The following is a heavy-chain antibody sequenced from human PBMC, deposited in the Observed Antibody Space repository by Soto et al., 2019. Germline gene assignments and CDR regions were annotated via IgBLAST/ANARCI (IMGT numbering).Heavy chain of an antibody. CDR1: GDSVSSNGAC. J-gene: IGHJ6*02. CDR2: IYYRSKWFH. Sequence: SQTLSLTCVISGDSVSSNGACWNWIRQSPSRGLQWLGRIYYRSKWFHDYAASVESRMAINPDTSRNQFSLQLNYVTPEDKAVYYFARVHCSAGNCVDGLDFWGQGTTVTVSS. V-gene: IGHV6-1*01. CDR3: ARVHCSAGNCVDGLDF. D-gene: IGHD2-15*01.